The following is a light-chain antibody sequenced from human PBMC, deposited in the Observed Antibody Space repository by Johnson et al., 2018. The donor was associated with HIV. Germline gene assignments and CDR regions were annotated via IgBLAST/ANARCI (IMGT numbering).Light chain of an antibody. J-gene: IGLJ1*01. CDR1: SSDIGNNY. CDR2: DNG. CDR3: ETWDSSLSGV. V-gene: IGLV1-51*01. Sequence: QSVLKQPPSVSAAPGQKVTISCSGSSSDIGNNYVSWYQHLPGTAPKLLIYDNGKRPSGIPDRFSGSKSGTSATLGIAGLQTGDEADYYCETWDSSLSGVFGTGTKVTVL.